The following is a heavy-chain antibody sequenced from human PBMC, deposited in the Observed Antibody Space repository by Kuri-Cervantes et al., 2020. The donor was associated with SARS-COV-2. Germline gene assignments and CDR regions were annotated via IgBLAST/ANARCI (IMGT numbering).Heavy chain of an antibody. D-gene: IGHD3-22*01. Sequence: GGSLRLSCAASGFTFSSYEMNWVRQAPGKGLEWVSYISSSGSTIYYADSVKGRFTISRDNVKNSLYLQMNSLRAEDTAVYYCARDSYDSSGYYSALFDYWGQGTLVTVSS. CDR3: ARDSYDSSGYYSALFDY. V-gene: IGHV3-48*03. CDR2: ISSSGSTI. CDR1: GFTFSSYE. J-gene: IGHJ4*02.